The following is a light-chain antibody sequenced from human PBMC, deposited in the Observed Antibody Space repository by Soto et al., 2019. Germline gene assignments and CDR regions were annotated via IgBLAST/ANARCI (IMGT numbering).Light chain of an antibody. J-gene: IGKJ5*01. CDR3: QQYNNWPH. CDR1: QSVSGY. Sequence: EFVLTQSPATLSLSPWETATLSCRASQSVSGYIGWYQQKPGQAPRLLIYADSNRATGIPARFSGSGSGTDFTLTISSLEPEDFSVYYCQQYNNWPHFGQGARLEIK. V-gene: IGKV3-11*01. CDR2: ADS.